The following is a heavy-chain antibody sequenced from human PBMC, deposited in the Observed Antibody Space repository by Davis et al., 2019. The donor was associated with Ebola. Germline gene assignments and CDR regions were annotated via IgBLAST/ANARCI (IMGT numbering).Heavy chain of an antibody. CDR2: ISAYNGNT. J-gene: IGHJ3*02. CDR1: GYTFTSYG. Sequence: AASVKVSCKASGYTFTSYGISWVRQAPGQGLEWMGWISAYNGNTNYAQKLQGRVTITADESTSTAYMELSSLRSEDTAVYYCARYTEAFDIWGQGTMVTVSS. CDR3: ARYTEAFDI. V-gene: IGHV1-18*01.